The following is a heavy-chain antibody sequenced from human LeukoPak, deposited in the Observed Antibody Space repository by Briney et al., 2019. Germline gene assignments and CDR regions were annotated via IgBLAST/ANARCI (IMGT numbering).Heavy chain of an antibody. V-gene: IGHV4-34*01. CDR1: GGSFSGYY. J-gene: IGHJ4*02. Sequence: PSETLSLTCAVYGGSFSGYYWSWIRQSPGKGLEWIGEINHRGSTNYNPSLKSRVTITVDTSKNQFSLKLSSVTAADTAVYYCASLRRDYWGQGTLVTVSS. CDR2: INHRGST. D-gene: IGHD3-3*01. CDR3: ASLRRDY.